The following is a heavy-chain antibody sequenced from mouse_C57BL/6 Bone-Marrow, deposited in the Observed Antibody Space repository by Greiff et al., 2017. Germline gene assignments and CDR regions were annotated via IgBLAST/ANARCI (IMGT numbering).Heavy chain of an antibody. V-gene: IGHV1-55*01. CDR3: ARSLFITTVVADWYFDV. D-gene: IGHD1-1*01. CDR1: GYTFTSYW. Sequence: VQLQQPGAELVKPGASVKMSCKASGYTFTSYWITWVKQRPGQGLEWIGDIYPGSGSTNYNEKFKSKATLTVDTSSSTAYMQLSSLTSEDSAVYYCARSLFITTVVADWYFDVWGTGTTVTVSS. CDR2: IYPGSGST. J-gene: IGHJ1*03.